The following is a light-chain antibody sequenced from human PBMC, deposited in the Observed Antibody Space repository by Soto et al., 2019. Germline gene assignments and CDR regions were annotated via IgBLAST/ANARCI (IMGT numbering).Light chain of an antibody. Sequence: QSALTQPPSASGSPGQSVAISCTGTSSDVCGYNYVSWYQQHPGKAPKLTIYEVNKRPSGVPDRFSGSKSGNTASLTVSGLQAEDEADYYCSSYAGSSNVFGTGTKVTVL. J-gene: IGLJ1*01. CDR2: EVN. CDR1: SSDVCGYNY. V-gene: IGLV2-8*01. CDR3: SSYAGSSNV.